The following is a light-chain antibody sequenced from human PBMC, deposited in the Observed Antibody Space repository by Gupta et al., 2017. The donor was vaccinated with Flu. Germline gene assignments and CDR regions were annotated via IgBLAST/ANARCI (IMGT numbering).Light chain of an antibody. V-gene: IGKV3-20*01. J-gene: IGKJ2*01. CDR1: QSVSSSY. CDR2: GAS. Sequence: LSLSPGERATLSCRASQSVSSSYLGWYQQKPGQAPRLLIYGASSRATGIPDRFSGSGSGTDFTLTISRLEPEDFAVYYCQQYGSSPPMYTFGQGTKLEIK. CDR3: QQYGSSPPMYT.